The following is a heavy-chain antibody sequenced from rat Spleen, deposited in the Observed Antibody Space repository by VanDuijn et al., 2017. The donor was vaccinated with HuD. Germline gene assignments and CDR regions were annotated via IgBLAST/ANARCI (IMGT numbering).Heavy chain of an antibody. CDR3: ASLMYTPDYLGVMDV. D-gene: IGHD1-6*01. CDR1: GFTFSDYY. J-gene: IGHJ4*01. CDR2: ISYDGSTI. V-gene: IGHV5-7*01. Sequence: EVQLAESGGGLVQPGRSLRLSCAASGFTFSDYYMAWVRQAPRKGLEWVARISYDGSTISYRDSVKGRFTISRDNARNTLYLQMDSLRSEDTATYYCASLMYTPDYLGVMDVWGQGASVTVSS.